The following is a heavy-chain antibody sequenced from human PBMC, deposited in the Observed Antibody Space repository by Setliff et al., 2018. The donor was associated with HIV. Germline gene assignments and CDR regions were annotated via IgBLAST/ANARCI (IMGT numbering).Heavy chain of an antibody. CDR3: ARRTFGSGRIDP. CDR1: GGSINSYY. Sequence: SETLSLTCSVSGGSINSYYWSWIRQPPGKGLEWIGYIHTSGSTNYNPSLKSRVTISVDTSKNQISLKLSSVTAADTAVYYCARRTFGSGRIDPWGQGTLVTVSS. J-gene: IGHJ5*02. CDR2: IHTSGST. V-gene: IGHV4-4*08. D-gene: IGHD3-16*01.